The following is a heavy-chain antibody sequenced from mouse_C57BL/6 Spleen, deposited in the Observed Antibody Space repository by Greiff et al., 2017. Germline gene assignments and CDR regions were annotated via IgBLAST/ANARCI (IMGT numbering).Heavy chain of an antibody. CDR2: IYPGSGSN. CDR3: GRKGIISTFAY. V-gene: IGHV1-55*01. Sequence: QVQLQQPGAELVKPGASVKMSCKASGYTFTSYWITWVKQRPGQGLEWIGDIYPGSGSNNYNEEFTSKATLTVDTSSRTAYMQLSSLTSEDAAVYYCGRKGIISTFAYWGQGTLVTVSA. D-gene: IGHD1-1*01. CDR1: GYTFTSYW. J-gene: IGHJ3*01.